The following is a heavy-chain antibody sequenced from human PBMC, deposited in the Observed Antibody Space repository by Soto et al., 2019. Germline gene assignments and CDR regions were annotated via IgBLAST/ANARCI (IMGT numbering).Heavy chain of an antibody. D-gene: IGHD2-2*03. Sequence: SETLSLTCTVTGCSISSYYWSWIRQPPGKGLEWIGYIYYRGSTNYNPSLKSRVTISVATSKNQFSLKLSSVTAADTAVYYCARFLLDIVVVPAATGPRNWFDPWGQGTLVTVS. CDR2: IYYRGST. CDR3: ARFLLDIVVVPAATGPRNWFDP. V-gene: IGHV4-59*01. J-gene: IGHJ5*02. CDR1: GCSISSYY.